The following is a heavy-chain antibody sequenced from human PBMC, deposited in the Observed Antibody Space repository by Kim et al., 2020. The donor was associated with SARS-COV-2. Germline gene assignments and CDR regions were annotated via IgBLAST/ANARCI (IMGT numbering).Heavy chain of an antibody. CDR3: ARSYYDYIWGSYRRPTSGGPFDY. J-gene: IGHJ4*02. D-gene: IGHD3-16*02. CDR2: IYPGDSDT. V-gene: IGHV5-51*01. CDR1: GYSFTSYW. Sequence: GESLKISCKGSGYSFTSYWIGWVRQMPGKGLEWMGIIYPGDSDTRYSPSFQGQVTISADKSISTAYLQWSSLKASDTAMYYCARSYYDYIWGSYRRPTSGGPFDYWGQGTLVPVSS.